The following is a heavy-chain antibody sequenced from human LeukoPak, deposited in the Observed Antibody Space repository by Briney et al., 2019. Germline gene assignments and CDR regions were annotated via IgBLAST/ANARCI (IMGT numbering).Heavy chain of an antibody. V-gene: IGHV4-34*01. CDR2: INHSGST. J-gene: IGHJ4*02. CDR1: GGSFSGYY. CDR3: ARGLRQLFDY. D-gene: IGHD6-13*01. Sequence: SETLSLTCAVYGGSFSGYYWSWIRQPPGKGLEWIGEINHSGSTNYDPSLKSRVTISVDTSKNQFSLKLSSVTAADTAVYYCARGLRQLFDYWGQGTLVTVSS.